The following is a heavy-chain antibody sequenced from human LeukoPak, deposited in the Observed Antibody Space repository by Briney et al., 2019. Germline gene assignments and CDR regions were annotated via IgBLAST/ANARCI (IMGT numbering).Heavy chain of an antibody. V-gene: IGHV4-34*01. CDR1: GGSFSGYY. CDR2: INHSGST. J-gene: IGHJ3*02. D-gene: IGHD3-9*01. CDR3: ARGSRVPVLRNFDWLSARDALDI. Sequence: SETLSLTCAVYGGSFSGYYWSWIRQPPGKGQEWIGEINHSGSTNYNPSLKSRVTISVDTSKNQFSLKLSSVTAADTAVYYCARGSRVPVLRNFDWLSARDALDIWGQGTMVTVSS.